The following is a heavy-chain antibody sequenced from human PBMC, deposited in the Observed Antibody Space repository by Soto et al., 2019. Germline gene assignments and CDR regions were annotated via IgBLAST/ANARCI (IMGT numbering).Heavy chain of an antibody. V-gene: IGHV3-23*01. Sequence: EVQLLESGGGLVQPGGSLRLSCAASGFTFSSYAMSWVRQAPGTGLEWVSVISGSGDSTYYADSVRGRFTISRDKSKNTLYLQMNSLRADDTAVYYCAKDRDGAAAGPTKFFGMHVWGQGTTVTVSS. J-gene: IGHJ6*02. CDR3: AKDRDGAAAGPTKFFGMHV. CDR1: GFTFSSYA. CDR2: ISGSGDST. D-gene: IGHD6-13*01.